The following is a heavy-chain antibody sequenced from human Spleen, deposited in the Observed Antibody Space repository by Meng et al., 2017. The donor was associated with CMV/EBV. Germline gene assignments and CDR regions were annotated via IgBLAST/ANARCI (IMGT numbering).Heavy chain of an antibody. V-gene: IGHV4-38-2*02. CDR2: IYHSGST. D-gene: IGHD2-15*01. CDR1: GYSISSGYY. CDR3: EGYCSGGSCYSRGGGRFDY. Sequence: GSLRLSCTVSGYSISSGYYWGWIRQPPGKGLEWIGSIYHSGSTYYNPSLKSRVTISVDTSKNQFSLKLSSVTAADTAVYYCEGYCSGGSCYSRGGGRFDYWGQGTLVTVSS. J-gene: IGHJ4*02.